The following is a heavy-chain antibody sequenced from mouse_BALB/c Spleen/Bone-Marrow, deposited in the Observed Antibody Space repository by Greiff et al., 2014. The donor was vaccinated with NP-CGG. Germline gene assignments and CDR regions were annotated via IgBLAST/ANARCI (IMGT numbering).Heavy chain of an antibody. CDR3: ARGDFGGAWFTY. V-gene: IGHV1S56*01. CDR1: GYIFTSYY. Sequence: QVQLQQPGPDLVKPGASVRISCKASGYIFTSYYIHWVRQRPGQGLEWIGWIYPGNVNSNYNEKFKGKATLTADKSSSTAYMQLNRLTSEDFGVYFWARGDFGGAWFTYWGQGALVPVS. CDR2: IYPGNVNS. J-gene: IGHJ3*01.